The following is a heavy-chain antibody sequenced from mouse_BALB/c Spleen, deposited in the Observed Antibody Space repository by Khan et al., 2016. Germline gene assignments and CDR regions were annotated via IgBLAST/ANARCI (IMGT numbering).Heavy chain of an antibody. D-gene: IGHD2-14*01. Sequence: EVQLQESGPGLVKPSQSLSLTCTVTGYSITSAYAWNWIRQFPGNKLEWMGYISYSGNTTYNPSLKSRSSITRDPSKSQFFLQLNSCTTTDTATYYCARSRRYGGDFDYWGQGTTLTVSS. CDR2: ISYSGNT. V-gene: IGHV3-2*02. CDR3: ARSRRYGGDFDY. J-gene: IGHJ2*01. CDR1: GYSITSAYA.